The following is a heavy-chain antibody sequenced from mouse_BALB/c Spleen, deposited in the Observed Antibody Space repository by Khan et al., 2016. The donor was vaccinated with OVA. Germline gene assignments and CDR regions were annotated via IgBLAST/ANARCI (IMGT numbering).Heavy chain of an antibody. CDR2: ISFGSATI. J-gene: IGHJ1*01. V-gene: IGHV5-17*02. CDR3: ARSMITTWYFDV. Sequence: EVELVESGGGLVQPGGSRKLSCAASGFTFSTFGMHWVRQAPEKGLEWVAYISFGSATIYYADTVKGRFPISRDNPKNTRFLQMTSLRSEDTAIYYCARSMITTWYFDVWGAGTTVTVSS. CDR1: GFTFSTFG. D-gene: IGHD2-4*01.